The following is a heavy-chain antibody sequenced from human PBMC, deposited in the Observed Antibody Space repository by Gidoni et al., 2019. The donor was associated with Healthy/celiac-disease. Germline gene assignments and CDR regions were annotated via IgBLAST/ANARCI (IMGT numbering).Heavy chain of an antibody. CDR1: GFTFRSYG. J-gene: IGHJ4*02. CDR3: AKDREGFGELYIDY. CDR2: ISYDGSNK. D-gene: IGHD3-10*01. V-gene: IGHV3-30*18. Sequence: QVQLVESGGGVVQPGRSLRLSCAASGFTFRSYGMQWVRQAPGKGLEWVAVISYDGSNKYYADSVKGRFTISRDNSKNTLYLQMNSLRAEDTAVYYCAKDREGFGELYIDYWGQGTLVTVSS.